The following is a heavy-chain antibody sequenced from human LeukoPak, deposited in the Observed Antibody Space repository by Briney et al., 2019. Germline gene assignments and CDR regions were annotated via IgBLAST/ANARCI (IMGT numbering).Heavy chain of an antibody. CDR1: GGSISSYY. J-gene: IGHJ3*02. D-gene: IGHD2-15*01. CDR2: IYYSGST. CDR3: AREGVGYCSGGSCYSDAFDI. Sequence: PSETLSLTCTVSGGSISSYYWSWIRQPPGKGLEWIGYIYYSGSTNYNPSLKSRVTISVDTSKNQFSLKLSSVTAADTAVYYCAREGVGYCSGGSCYSDAFDIWGQGTMVTVSS. V-gene: IGHV4-59*01.